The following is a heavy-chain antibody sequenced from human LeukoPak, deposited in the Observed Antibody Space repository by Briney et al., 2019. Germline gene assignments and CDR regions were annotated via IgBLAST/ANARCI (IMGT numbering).Heavy chain of an antibody. CDR1: GGTFSIYA. J-gene: IGHJ3*02. CDR3: ARNIAGDDAFDI. D-gene: IGHD6-13*01. V-gene: IGHV1-69*13. Sequence: ASVTVSCTASGGTFSIYAISWVRQAPGQGLEWMGGIIPIFGTANYAQKFQGRVTITADESTSTAYMELSSLRSEDTAVYYCARNIAGDDAFDIWGQGTMVTVSS. CDR2: IIPIFGTA.